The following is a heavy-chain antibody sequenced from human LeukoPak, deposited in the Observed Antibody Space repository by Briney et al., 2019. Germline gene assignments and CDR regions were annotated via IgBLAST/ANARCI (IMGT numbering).Heavy chain of an antibody. V-gene: IGHV1-2*02. J-gene: IGHJ4*02. CDR1: GYTFTGYY. CDR2: INPNSGGT. Sequence: ASVKVSCKASGYTFTGYYVHWVRQAPGQGLEWMGWINPNSGGTNYAQKFQGRVTMTRDTSISAAYMELSRLRSDDTAVYYCARVGVVPAADFDYWGQGTLVTVSS. D-gene: IGHD2-2*01. CDR3: ARVGVVPAADFDY.